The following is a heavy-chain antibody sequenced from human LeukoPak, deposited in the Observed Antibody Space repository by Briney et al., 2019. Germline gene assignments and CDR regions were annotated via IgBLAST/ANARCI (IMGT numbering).Heavy chain of an antibody. D-gene: IGHD1-26*01. CDR3: ARRGSYLAAFDI. CDR2: INPSGGST. J-gene: IGHJ3*02. CDR1: GYTFSSYD. V-gene: IGHV1-46*01. Sequence: GASVKVSCKASGYTFSSYDINWVRQAPGQGLEWMGIINPSGGSTSYAQKFQGRVTMTRDMSTSTVYMELSSLRSEDTAVYYCARRGSYLAAFDIWGQGTMVTVSS.